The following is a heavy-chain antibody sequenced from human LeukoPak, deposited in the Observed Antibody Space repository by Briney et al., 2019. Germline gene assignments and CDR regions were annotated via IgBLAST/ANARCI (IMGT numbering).Heavy chain of an antibody. D-gene: IGHD2/OR15-2a*01. CDR1: GFTFSSYG. CDR3: ARHSGFYFGHFDY. CDR2: ISYDGSNK. V-gene: IGHV3-30*03. Sequence: GRSLRLSCAASGFTFSSYGMHWVRQAPGKGLEWVAVISYDGSNKYYADSVKGRFTISRDNAKNSLYLQMNSLRAEDTAVYYCARHSGFYFGHFDYWGQGTLVTVSS. J-gene: IGHJ4*02.